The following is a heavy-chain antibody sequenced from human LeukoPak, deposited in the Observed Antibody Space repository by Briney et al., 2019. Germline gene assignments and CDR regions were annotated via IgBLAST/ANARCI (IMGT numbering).Heavy chain of an antibody. J-gene: IGHJ6*02. CDR1: GYTFTHFF. CDR2: INPNTGDT. Sequence: ASVKVSCKASGYTFTHFFIHWVRQAPGQGPEWMGWINPNTGDTNYAQKFQGRVTMTRDTSISTAYMDLSRLRSEDTAVYYCAREAGTGRGGMDVWGQGTAVTVSS. D-gene: IGHD6-13*01. CDR3: AREAGTGRGGMDV. V-gene: IGHV1-2*02.